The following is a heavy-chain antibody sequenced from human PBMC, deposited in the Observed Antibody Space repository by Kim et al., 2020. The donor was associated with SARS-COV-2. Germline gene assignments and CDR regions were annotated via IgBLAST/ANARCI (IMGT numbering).Heavy chain of an antibody. V-gene: IGHV5-51*01. CDR1: GYSFTSYW. J-gene: IGHJ4*02. CDR2: IYPGDSDT. Sequence: GESLKISCKGSGYSFTSYWIGWVRQMPGKGLEWMGIIYPGDSDTRYSPSFQGQVTISADKSISTAYLQWSSLKASDTAMYYCARGENYSGSYWGYFDYWGQGTLVTVSS. D-gene: IGHD1-26*01. CDR3: ARGENYSGSYWGYFDY.